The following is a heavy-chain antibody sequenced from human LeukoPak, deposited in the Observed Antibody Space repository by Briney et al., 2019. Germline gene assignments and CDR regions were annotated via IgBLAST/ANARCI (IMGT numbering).Heavy chain of an antibody. CDR2: IKQDGSEK. D-gene: IGHD6-19*01. Sequence: GGSLRLSCAASGFTFSSYWMSWVRQAPGKGLEWVANIKQDGSEKYYVDSVKGRFTISRENAKNSLYLQMNSLRAEDTAVYYCAREDYSSGWSGKNDYWGQGTLVTVSS. J-gene: IGHJ4*02. V-gene: IGHV3-7*01. CDR1: GFTFSSYW. CDR3: AREDYSSGWSGKNDY.